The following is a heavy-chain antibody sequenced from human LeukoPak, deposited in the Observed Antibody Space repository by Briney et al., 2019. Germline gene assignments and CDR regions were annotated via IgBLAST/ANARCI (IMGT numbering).Heavy chain of an antibody. D-gene: IGHD5-24*01. CDR2: IKQDGSKK. CDR3: TRVGYIDEGIDY. V-gene: IGHV3-7*04. J-gene: IGHJ4*02. CDR1: GFTVRNNF. Sequence: GGSLRLSCAASGFTVRNNFMYWVRQAPGKGLEWVANIKQDGSKKSYVDSVKGRFTISRDNAKNSLYLQMNSLRAEDTAIYYCTRVGYIDEGIDYWGQGTLVTVSS.